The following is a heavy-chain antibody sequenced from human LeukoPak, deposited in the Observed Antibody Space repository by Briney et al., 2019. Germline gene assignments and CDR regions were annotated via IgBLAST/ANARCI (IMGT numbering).Heavy chain of an antibody. V-gene: IGHV3-21*01. CDR1: GFTFSNYS. CDR2: ISSSSSYI. Sequence: GGSLRLSCAASGFTFSNYSMNWARQAPGKGLEWVSSISSSSSYIYYADSVKGRFTISRDNAKNSLYLQMNSLRAEDTAVYYCARDYGPFYFYYYMGVWGKGTTVTVSS. CDR3: ARDYGPFYFYYYMGV. J-gene: IGHJ6*03. D-gene: IGHD4-17*01.